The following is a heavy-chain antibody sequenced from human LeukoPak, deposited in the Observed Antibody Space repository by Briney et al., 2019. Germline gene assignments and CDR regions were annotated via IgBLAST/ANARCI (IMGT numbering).Heavy chain of an antibody. D-gene: IGHD1-14*01. CDR3: KKEPELLPSGDWFDP. CDR1: GFTFTRHA. V-gene: IGHV3-23*01. J-gene: IGHJ5*02. CDR2: IGASGRNT. Sequence: GGSLRLSCAASGFTFTRHAMSWVRQAPGKGLEWVSGIGASGRNTYYADSVQGRFTISRDNSQDKLFLQMNSLRDDDTAIYYCKKEPELLPSGDWFDPWGQGTLVTVSS.